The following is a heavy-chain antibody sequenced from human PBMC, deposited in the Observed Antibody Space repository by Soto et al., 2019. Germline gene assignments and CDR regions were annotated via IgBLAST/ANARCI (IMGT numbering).Heavy chain of an antibody. CDR3: ARNNYDYYYDISGPRYY. Sequence: ASVKVSCKASGGTFSSYAISWVRQAPGQGLEWMGGIIPIFGTANYAQKFQGRVTITADESTSTAYMELSSLRSEDTAVYYCARNNYDYYYDISGPRYYWGQGSVVTVS. CDR2: IIPIFGTA. D-gene: IGHD3-22*01. CDR1: GGTFSSYA. J-gene: IGHJ4*02. V-gene: IGHV1-69*13.